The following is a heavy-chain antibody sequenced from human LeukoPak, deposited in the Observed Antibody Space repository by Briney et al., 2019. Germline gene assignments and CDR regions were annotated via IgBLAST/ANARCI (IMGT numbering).Heavy chain of an antibody. Sequence: GGSLRLSCAASGFTFSDHTMDWVRQAPGKGLEWVGRIRNKANSYTTEYAASVQGRFTVSRDDSKNSLYLQMNSMRTEDTAVYYCTRLVGANDWGQGTLVTVSS. J-gene: IGHJ4*02. CDR2: IRNKANSYTT. D-gene: IGHD1-26*01. CDR3: TRLVGAND. CDR1: GFTFSDHT. V-gene: IGHV3-72*01.